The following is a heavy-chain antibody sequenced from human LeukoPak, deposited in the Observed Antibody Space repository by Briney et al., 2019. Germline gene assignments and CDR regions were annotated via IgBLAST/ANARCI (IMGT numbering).Heavy chain of an antibody. Sequence: KASETLSLXCTVSGGSISSSSYYWGWIRQPPEKGLEWIGSIYYSGITYYNPSLKSRVTISVDTSKNQFSLKLSSVTAADTAVYYCARGVRYQLLYLVKDYYYYMDVWGKGTTVTVSS. D-gene: IGHD2-2*02. J-gene: IGHJ6*03. CDR2: IYYSGIT. V-gene: IGHV4-39*07. CDR3: ARGVRYQLLYLVKDYYYYMDV. CDR1: GGSISSSSYY.